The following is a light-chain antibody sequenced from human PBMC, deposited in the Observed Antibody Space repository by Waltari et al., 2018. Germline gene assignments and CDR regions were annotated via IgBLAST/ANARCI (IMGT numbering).Light chain of an antibody. V-gene: IGLV2-14*03. CDR2: DVS. CDR3: SSYTISNTLV. J-gene: IGLJ2*01. CDR1: SSDVGDYRF. Sequence: QSALTQPASVSGSPGQSITISCTGTSSDVGDYRFASWYQQHPGKAPKLMIYDVSNRPSGVSTRFSGSKSGNTASLTISGLQAEDEADYYCSSYTISNTLVFGGGTKLTVL.